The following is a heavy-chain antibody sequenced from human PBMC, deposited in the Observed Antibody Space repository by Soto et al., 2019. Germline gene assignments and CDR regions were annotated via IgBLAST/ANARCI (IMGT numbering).Heavy chain of an antibody. J-gene: IGHJ4*02. V-gene: IGHV3-30*18. D-gene: IGHD6-19*01. Sequence: QVQLVESGGGVVQPGRSLRLSCAASGFTFSSYGTHWVRQAPGKGLEWVAVISYDGSNKYYADSVKGRFTISRDTSKNTLYLQMNSLRAEDTAVYYCAKDQWDYWGQGTLVSVSS. CDR3: AKDQWDY. CDR1: GFTFSSYG. CDR2: ISYDGSNK.